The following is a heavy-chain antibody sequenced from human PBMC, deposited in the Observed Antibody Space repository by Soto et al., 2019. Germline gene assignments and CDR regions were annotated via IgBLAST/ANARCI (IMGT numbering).Heavy chain of an antibody. J-gene: IGHJ4*02. V-gene: IGHV3-74*01. CDR3: ARVPSGGYDWN. Sequence: GGSPRLSCAASGFTFSSYWMHWVRQAPGKGLVWVSRIKSDGSTTNYADSVKGRFTISRDNAKNTVYLQMNSLRAEDTAVYYCARVPSGGYDWNWGQGTLVTVSS. CDR1: GFTFSSYW. CDR2: IKSDGSTT. D-gene: IGHD5-12*01.